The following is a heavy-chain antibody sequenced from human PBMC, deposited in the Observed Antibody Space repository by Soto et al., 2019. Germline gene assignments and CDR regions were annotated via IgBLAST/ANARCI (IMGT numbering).Heavy chain of an antibody. CDR1: GGSISSSSYY. Sequence: KPSETLSLTCTVSGGSISSSSYYWGWIRQPPGKGLEWIGSIYYSGSTYYNPSLKSRVTISVDTSKNQFSLKLSSVTAADTAVYYCARHWQQLVDYFGYWGQGTLVTVSS. D-gene: IGHD6-13*01. V-gene: IGHV4-39*01. J-gene: IGHJ4*02. CDR3: ARHWQQLVDYFGY. CDR2: IYYSGST.